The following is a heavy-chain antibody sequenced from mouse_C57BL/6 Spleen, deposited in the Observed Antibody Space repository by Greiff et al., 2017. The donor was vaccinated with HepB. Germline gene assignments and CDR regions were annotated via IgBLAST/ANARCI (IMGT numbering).Heavy chain of an antibody. J-gene: IGHJ4*01. D-gene: IGHD2-2*01. CDR2: INPSNGGT. Sequence: QVQLQQPGTELVKPGASVKLSCKVSGYTFTSYWMHWVKQRPGQGLEWIGNINPSNGGTNYNEKFKSKATLTVDKSSSTAYMQLSSLTSEDSAVYYCASGDGYDVGAMDYWGQGTSVTVSS. V-gene: IGHV1-53*01. CDR3: ASGDGYDVGAMDY. CDR1: GYTFTSYW.